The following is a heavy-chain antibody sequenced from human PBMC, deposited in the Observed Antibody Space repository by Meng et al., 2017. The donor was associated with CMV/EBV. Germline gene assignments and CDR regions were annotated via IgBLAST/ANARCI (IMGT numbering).Heavy chain of an antibody. Sequence: SETLSLTCAVYGGSFSGYYWSWIRQPPGKGLEWIGEINHSGSTNYNPSLKSRVTISVDTSKNQFSLKLSSVTAADTAVYYCARVPPRGYDFWSGYYNLLSYYYYYGTDVWGQGTTVTVSS. D-gene: IGHD3-3*01. CDR2: INHSGST. V-gene: IGHV4-34*01. CDR3: ARVPPRGYDFWSGYYNLLSYYYYYGTDV. CDR1: GGSFSGYY. J-gene: IGHJ6*02.